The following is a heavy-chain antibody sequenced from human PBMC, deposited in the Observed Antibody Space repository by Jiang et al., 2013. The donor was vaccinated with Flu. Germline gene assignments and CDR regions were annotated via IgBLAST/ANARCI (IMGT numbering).Heavy chain of an antibody. Sequence: QLVESGGGVVQPGRSLRLSCAASGFTSVAMLCTGSARLQARGLEWVAVISYDGSNKYYADSVKGRFTISRDNSKNTLYLQMNSLRAEDTAVYYCARTTVTTYWYFDLWGRGTLVTVSS. V-gene: IGHV3-30*01. J-gene: IGHJ2*01. D-gene: IGHD4-17*01. CDR1: GFTSVAML. CDR2: ISYDGSNK. CDR3: ARTTVTTYWYFDL.